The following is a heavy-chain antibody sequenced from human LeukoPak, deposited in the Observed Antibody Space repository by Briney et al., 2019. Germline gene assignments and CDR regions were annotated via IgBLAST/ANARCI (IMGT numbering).Heavy chain of an antibody. J-gene: IGHJ4*02. CDR2: IYYNGGA. Sequence: PETPSLTCTVSGGSTSTNDYYGGWISHHPGKGLEWIGSIYYNGGAYSSPSLKSRVTMSLDTSKTRFSLTLNSVTAADTAVYYCHLMNYYGASYGLGYWGQGTLVTVS. CDR1: GGSTSTNDYY. D-gene: IGHD3-10*01. CDR3: HLMNYYGASYGLGY. V-gene: IGHV4-39*05.